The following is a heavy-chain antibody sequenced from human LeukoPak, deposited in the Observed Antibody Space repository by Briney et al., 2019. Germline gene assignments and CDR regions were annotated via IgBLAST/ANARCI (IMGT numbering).Heavy chain of an antibody. CDR1: GYTFTSYW. V-gene: IGHV5-51*01. CDR2: IYPGDSDT. CDR3: ARLYYYDSSGYYPFDY. Sequence: GESLKISCKGSGYTFTSYWIGWVRQMPGKGLEWMGIIYPGDSDTRYSPSFQGQVTISADKSISTAYLQWSSLKASDTAMYYCARLYYYDSSGYYPFDYWGQGTLVTVPS. J-gene: IGHJ4*02. D-gene: IGHD3-22*01.